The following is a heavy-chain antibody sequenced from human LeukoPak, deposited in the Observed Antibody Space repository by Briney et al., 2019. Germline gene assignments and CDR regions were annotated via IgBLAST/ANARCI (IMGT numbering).Heavy chain of an antibody. CDR3: ARGYDSSGYPDAFDI. CDR2: IYYSGST. CDR1: GGSISSYY. Sequence: SETLSLTCTVSGGSISSYYWSWIRQPPGKGLEWIGYIYYSGSTDYNPSLKSRVTISVDTSKNQFSLKLSSVTAADTAVYYCARGYDSSGYPDAFDIWGQGTMVTVSS. V-gene: IGHV4-59*01. D-gene: IGHD3-22*01. J-gene: IGHJ3*02.